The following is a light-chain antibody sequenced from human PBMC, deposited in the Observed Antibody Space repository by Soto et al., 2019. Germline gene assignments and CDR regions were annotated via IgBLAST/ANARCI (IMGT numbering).Light chain of an antibody. CDR1: QIVPNW. J-gene: IGKJ5*01. V-gene: IGKV1-5*01. CDR2: NAS. CDR3: QHYHSYSMYT. Sequence: DIQVTQSPSTLSASVGDRVTIPCRSSQIVPNWLAWYQLKPGKAPKLLIFNASTLQSGVPSRFSGSESGTEFALTISSLQPDDFATYYCQHYHSYSMYTFGQGTRLEIK.